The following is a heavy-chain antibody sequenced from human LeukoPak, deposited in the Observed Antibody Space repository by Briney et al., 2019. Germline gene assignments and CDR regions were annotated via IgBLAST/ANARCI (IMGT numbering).Heavy chain of an antibody. CDR1: GFTFSSYS. D-gene: IGHD5-18*01. CDR2: ISSSSSYI. J-gene: IGHJ4*02. Sequence: PGGSLRLSCAASGFTFSSYSMNWVRQAPGKGLEWVSSISSSSSYIYYADSVKGRFTISRDNAKNSLYLEMNSLRAEDTAVYYCARDLYTAMAGADYWGQGTLVTVSS. V-gene: IGHV3-21*01. CDR3: ARDLYTAMAGADY.